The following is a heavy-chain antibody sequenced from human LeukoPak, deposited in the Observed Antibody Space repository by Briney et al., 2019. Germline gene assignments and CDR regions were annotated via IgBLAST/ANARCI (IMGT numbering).Heavy chain of an antibody. CDR1: GGTFSSLT. D-gene: IGHD2-2*01. V-gene: IGHV1-69*13. J-gene: IGHJ4*02. CDR3: ADLVYCSSSSCYEPFNQT. Sequence: ASVKVSCKASGGTFSSLTINWVRQAPGQGLEWMGGIIPIFGRANYAQKFQGRVTITADDSTSTAYMEPSSLRSEDTAVYYCADLVYCSSSSCYEPFNQTWGQGTLVTVSP. CDR2: IIPIFGRA.